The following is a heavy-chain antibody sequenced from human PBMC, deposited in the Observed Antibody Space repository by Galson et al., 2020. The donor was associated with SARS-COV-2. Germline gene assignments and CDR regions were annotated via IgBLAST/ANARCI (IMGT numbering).Heavy chain of an antibody. J-gene: IGHJ4*02. V-gene: IGHV3-30*02. Sequence: GGSLSLSCAASGFTFSSYGMHWVRQAPGKGLEWVAFIRYDGSNKYYADSVKGRFTISRDNSKNTLYLQMNSLRAEDTAVYYCAKDWGWNPPRYWGQGTLVTVSS. CDR3: AKDWGWNPPRY. CDR1: GFTFSSYG. CDR2: IRYDGSNK. D-gene: IGHD1-1*01.